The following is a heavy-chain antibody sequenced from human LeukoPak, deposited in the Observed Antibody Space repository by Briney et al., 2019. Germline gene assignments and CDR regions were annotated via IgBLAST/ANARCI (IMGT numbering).Heavy chain of an antibody. V-gene: IGHV4-59*12. CDR2: IYYSGST. J-gene: IGHJ3*02. CDR1: GGSISSYY. Sequence: SETLSLTCTVSGGSISSYYWSWIRQPPGKGLEWIGYIYYSGSTYYNPSLKSRVTISVDTSKNQFSLKLSSVTAADTAVYYCARGVYVWGSYRPLNAFDIWGQGTMVTVSS. CDR3: ARGVYVWGSYRPLNAFDI. D-gene: IGHD3-16*02.